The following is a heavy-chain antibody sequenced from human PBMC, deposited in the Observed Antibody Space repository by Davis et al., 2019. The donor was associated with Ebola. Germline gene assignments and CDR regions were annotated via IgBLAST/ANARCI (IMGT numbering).Heavy chain of an antibody. CDR1: GFTFGDYA. V-gene: IGHV3-49*03. D-gene: IGHD1-14*01. CDR2: IRSKAYGGTT. CDR3: TTDYTVGTFDY. J-gene: IGHJ4*02. Sequence: PGGSLRLSCTASGFTFGDYAMSWFRQAPGKGLEWVGFIRSKAYGGTTEYAASVKGRFTISRDDSKNTLYLQMNSLKTEDTAVYYCTTDYTVGTFDYWGQGTLVTVSS.